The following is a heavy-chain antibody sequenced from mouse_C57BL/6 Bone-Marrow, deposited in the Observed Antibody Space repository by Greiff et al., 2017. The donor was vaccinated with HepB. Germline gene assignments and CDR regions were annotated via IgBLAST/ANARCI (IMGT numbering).Heavy chain of an antibody. D-gene: IGHD2-5*01. V-gene: IGHV1-22*01. CDR1: GYTFTDYN. CDR3: ASYSNYPYYAMDY. J-gene: IGHJ4*01. CDR2: INPNNGGT. Sequence: EVQLQQSGPELVKPGASVKMSCKASGYTFTDYNMHWVKQSHGKSLEWIGYINPNNGGTSYNQKFKGKATLTVNKSSSTAYMELRSLTSEDSAVYYCASYSNYPYYAMDYWGQGTSVTVSS.